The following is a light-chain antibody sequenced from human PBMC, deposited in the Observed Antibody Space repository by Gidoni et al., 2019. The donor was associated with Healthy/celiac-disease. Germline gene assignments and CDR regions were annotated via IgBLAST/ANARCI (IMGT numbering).Light chain of an antibody. J-gene: IGKJ2*01. CDR2: DAS. V-gene: IGKV1-5*01. Sequence: DIQMTQSPSTLSASVGDRVTITGRASQSISSWLAWYQQKPGKAPKLLIYDASSLESGVPSRFSGSGSGTEFTLTISSLQPDDFATYYCQQYNSYSYTFGQGTKLEIK. CDR3: QQYNSYSYT. CDR1: QSISSW.